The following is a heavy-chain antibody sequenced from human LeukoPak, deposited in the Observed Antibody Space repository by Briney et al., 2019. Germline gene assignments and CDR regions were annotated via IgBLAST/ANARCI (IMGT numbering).Heavy chain of an antibody. J-gene: IGHJ4*02. D-gene: IGHD3-22*01. Sequence: PGGSLRLSCAASGFTFSSYGLHWVRQAPGKGLEWVAFIRYDGSNKYYADSVKGRVTISRDNSKNTVYLQMNSLRAEDTAVYYCAKDSTHYRVWDDYDSAGLTYWGQGTLVTVSS. CDR2: IRYDGSNK. V-gene: IGHV3-30*02. CDR1: GFTFSSYG. CDR3: AKDSTHYRVWDDYDSAGLTY.